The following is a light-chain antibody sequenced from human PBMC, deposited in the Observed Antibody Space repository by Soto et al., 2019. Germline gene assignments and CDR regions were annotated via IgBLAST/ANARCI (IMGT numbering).Light chain of an antibody. CDR1: LSVSVY. V-gene: IGKV3-11*01. Sequence: VVLTQSPATLSLSPGERATLSCRTSLSVSVYLDWYQQKPGQAPRVLISDASNRATGIPARFSGSGSGTDFTLTISSLGPEYFAVYYCHQRQYWPPITFGQGTRLEIK. CDR3: HQRQYWPPIT. J-gene: IGKJ5*01. CDR2: DAS.